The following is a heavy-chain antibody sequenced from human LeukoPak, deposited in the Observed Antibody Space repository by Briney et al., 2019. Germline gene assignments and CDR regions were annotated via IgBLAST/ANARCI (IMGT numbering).Heavy chain of an antibody. Sequence: ASVKVSCKASGYTFTSSDINWVRQAPGPGLEWMGWINPNSGNTGYAQKFQGRVTMTRNTSISTVYMELRSLRAEDTAVYDCARGKWELPVPRVFDIWGQGTMVSVSS. CDR1: GYTFTSSD. CDR3: ARGKWELPVPRVFDI. CDR2: INPNSGNT. D-gene: IGHD1-26*01. V-gene: IGHV1-8*01. J-gene: IGHJ3*02.